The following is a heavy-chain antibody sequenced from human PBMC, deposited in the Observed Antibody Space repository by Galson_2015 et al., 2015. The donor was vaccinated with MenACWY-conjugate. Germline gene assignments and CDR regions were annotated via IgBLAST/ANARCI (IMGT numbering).Heavy chain of an antibody. D-gene: IGHD1-20*01. J-gene: IGHJ4*02. V-gene: IGHV3-74*01. CDR2: TNSDGSST. CDR1: GFTFSSYW. CDR3: ARDWVTGNDY. Sequence: SLRLSCAASGFTFSSYWMHWVRQAPGKGLVWVSRTNSDGSSTSYADSVKGRFTISRDNAKNTLYLQMNSLRAEDTAVYYCARDWVTGNDYWGQGTLVTVSS.